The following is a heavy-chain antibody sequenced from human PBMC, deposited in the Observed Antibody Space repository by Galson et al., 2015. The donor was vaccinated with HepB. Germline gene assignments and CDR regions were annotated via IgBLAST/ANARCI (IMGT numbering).Heavy chain of an antibody. D-gene: IGHD2-2*01. V-gene: IGHV3-11*06. CDR2: ISSSTSYT. Sequence: SLRLSCAASGFPFSDYYMSWIRQTPGKGLEWISHISSSTSYTKYADSVKGRFTISRDDAKNSLYLQMNSLRVEETAVYYCARVGVGAVPGAREGFDHWGQGVLVIVSS. CDR3: ARVGVGAVPGAREGFDH. J-gene: IGHJ4*02. CDR1: GFPFSDYY.